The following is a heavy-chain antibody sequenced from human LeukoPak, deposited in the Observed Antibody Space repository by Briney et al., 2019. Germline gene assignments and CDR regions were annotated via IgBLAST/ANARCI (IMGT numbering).Heavy chain of an antibody. Sequence: DPGGSLRLSCAASGFTFSSYSMNWVRQAPGKGLEWVSYISSSSSTIYYADSVKGRFTISRDNSKNTLYLQMNSLRAEDTAVYYCAKEGRFPRPGIADDWGQGTLVTVSS. CDR3: AKEGRFPRPGIADD. D-gene: IGHD6-13*01. V-gene: IGHV3-48*01. J-gene: IGHJ4*02. CDR1: GFTFSSYS. CDR2: ISSSSSTI.